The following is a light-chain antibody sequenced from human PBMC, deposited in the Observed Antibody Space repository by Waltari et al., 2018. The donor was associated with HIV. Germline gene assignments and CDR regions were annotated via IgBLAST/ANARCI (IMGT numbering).Light chain of an antibody. CDR1: SSDVGGYNY. J-gene: IGLJ2*01. CDR3: SSYTSSSVV. Sequence: QSALTQPASVSGSPGQSITISCTGTSSDVGGYNYVSWYQQPPGKVPNRMIYDVSTRPSGVSNRFSGSKSGNTASLTISGLQAEDEADYYCSSYTSSSVVFGGGTKLTVL. CDR2: DVS. V-gene: IGLV2-14*03.